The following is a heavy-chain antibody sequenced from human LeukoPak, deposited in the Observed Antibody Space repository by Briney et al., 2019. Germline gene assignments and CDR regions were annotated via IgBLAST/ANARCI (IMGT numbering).Heavy chain of an antibody. CDR1: EYTFTDYA. CDR3: ARGRWSATTASYYLDF. D-gene: IGHD5-24*01. CDR2: INAGNGNT. Sequence: ASVKVSCKASEYTFTDYAINWVRQAPGQRLEWVGWINAGNGNTRYSQRFQGRVTITRDTSASTAYMELSSLTSEDTAVYYCARGRWSATTASYYLDFWGQGTLVPVSS. J-gene: IGHJ4*02. V-gene: IGHV1-3*01.